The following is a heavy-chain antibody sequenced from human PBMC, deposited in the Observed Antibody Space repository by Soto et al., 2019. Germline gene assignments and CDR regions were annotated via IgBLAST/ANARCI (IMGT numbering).Heavy chain of an antibody. Sequence: SETLSLTCTVSGGSISSYYWSWIRQPPGKGLEWIGYIYYSGSTNYNPSLKSRVTISVDTSKNQFSLKLSSVTAADTAVYYCARVLLLRNDAFDIWGQGTMVTVSS. CDR3: ARVLLLRNDAFDI. CDR2: IYYSGST. J-gene: IGHJ3*02. V-gene: IGHV4-59*01. CDR1: GGSISSYY. D-gene: IGHD2-15*01.